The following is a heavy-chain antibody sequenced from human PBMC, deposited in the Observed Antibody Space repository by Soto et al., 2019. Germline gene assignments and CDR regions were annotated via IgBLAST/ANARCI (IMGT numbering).Heavy chain of an antibody. Sequence: QVQLQESGPGLVKPSETLSLTCTVSGGSISSYYWSWIRQPPGKGLEWIGYIYYSGSTNYNPSLKSRVTISVDTSKNQFSLKLSSVTAADTALYYCASTAYYYGSGSYYKYWGQGTLVTVSS. CDR1: GGSISSYY. J-gene: IGHJ4*02. D-gene: IGHD3-10*01. V-gene: IGHV4-59*01. CDR2: IYYSGST. CDR3: ASTAYYYGSGSYYKY.